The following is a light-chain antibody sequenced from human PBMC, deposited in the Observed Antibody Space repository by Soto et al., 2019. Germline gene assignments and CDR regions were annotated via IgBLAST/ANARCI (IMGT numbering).Light chain of an antibody. V-gene: IGKV3-20*01. Sequence: EIVLSPSPRQLFFSSGEKTPLPLRGPQNVSNNYLAWYQPKAGQTPRLLIYDASSRATGFPDRFRGSGSGTDFTLTISRLEPEDFALYYCQQYDSSPWTFGQGTKVDIK. CDR2: DAS. CDR3: QQYDSSPWT. J-gene: IGKJ1*01. CDR1: QNVSNNY.